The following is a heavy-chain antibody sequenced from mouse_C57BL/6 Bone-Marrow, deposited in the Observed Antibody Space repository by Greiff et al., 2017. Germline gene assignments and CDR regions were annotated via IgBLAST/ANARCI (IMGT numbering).Heavy chain of an antibody. V-gene: IGHV1-81*01. Sequence: VKLMESGAELARPGASVKLSCKASGYTFTSYGISWVKQRTGQGLEWIGEIYPRSGNTYYNEKFKGKATLTADKSSSTAYMELRSLTSEDSAVYFCASILLRYWYFDVWGTGTTVTVSS. CDR2: IYPRSGNT. CDR3: ASILLRYWYFDV. D-gene: IGHD1-1*01. J-gene: IGHJ1*03. CDR1: GYTFTSYG.